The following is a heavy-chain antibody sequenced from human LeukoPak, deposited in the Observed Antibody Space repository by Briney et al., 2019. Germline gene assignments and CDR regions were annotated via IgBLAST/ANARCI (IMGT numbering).Heavy chain of an antibody. Sequence: GRSLRLSCAASGFTFDDYAMHWVRQAPGKGLEWVSGISWNSGRIGYADSVKGRFTISRDNSKNSLYLQMNSLRAEDMALYYRAKDISPDFWSGSNFDYWGQGTLVTVSS. J-gene: IGHJ4*02. CDR2: ISWNSGRI. CDR1: GFTFDDYA. V-gene: IGHV3-9*03. D-gene: IGHD3-3*01. CDR3: AKDISPDFWSGSNFDY.